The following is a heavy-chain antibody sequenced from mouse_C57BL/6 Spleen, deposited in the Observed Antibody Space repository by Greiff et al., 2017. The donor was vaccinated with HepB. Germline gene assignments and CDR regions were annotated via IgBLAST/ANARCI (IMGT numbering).Heavy chain of an antibody. Sequence: DVMLVESGGGLVKPGGSLKISCAASGFTFSSYTMSWVRQTPEKRLEWVATISGGGGNTYYPDSVKGRFTISRDNAKNSLYLQMSSLRSEDTALYYCARQSGDYPYYFDYWGQGTTLTVSS. V-gene: IGHV5-9*01. D-gene: IGHD2-13*01. CDR2: ISGGGGNT. CDR1: GFTFSSYT. J-gene: IGHJ2*01. CDR3: ARQSGDYPYYFDY.